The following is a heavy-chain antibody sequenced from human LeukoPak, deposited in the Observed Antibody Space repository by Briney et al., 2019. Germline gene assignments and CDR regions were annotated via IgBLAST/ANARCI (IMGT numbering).Heavy chain of an antibody. J-gene: IGHJ4*02. CDR2: ISDSGGRT. CDR1: GFTFDDYA. Sequence: GGSLRLSCAASGFTFDDYAMHWVRQAPGKGLEWVSAISDSGGRTYYADSVKGWFTISRDNSKNTLYLQMSSLRAEDTAVYYCAQFGPGMSVGDYWGQGALVTVSS. CDR3: AQFGPGMSVGDY. V-gene: IGHV3-23*01. D-gene: IGHD3-10*01.